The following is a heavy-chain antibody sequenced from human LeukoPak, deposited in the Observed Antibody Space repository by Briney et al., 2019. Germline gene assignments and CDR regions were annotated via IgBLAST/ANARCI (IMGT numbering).Heavy chain of an antibody. J-gene: IGHJ4*02. Sequence: VSVKVSCKASGYTFTGYYMHWVRQAPGQGLEWMGRINPNSGGTNYAQKFQGRVTMTRDTSISTAYMELSRLRSDDTAVYYCARTTVTGSDRDYWGRGTLVTVSS. V-gene: IGHV1-2*06. CDR2: INPNSGGT. CDR3: ARTTVTGSDRDY. CDR1: GYTFTGYY. D-gene: IGHD4-17*01.